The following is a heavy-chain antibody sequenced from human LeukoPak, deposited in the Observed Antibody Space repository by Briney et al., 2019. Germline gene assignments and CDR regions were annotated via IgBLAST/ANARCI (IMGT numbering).Heavy chain of an antibody. D-gene: IGHD6-19*01. Sequence: SQTLSLTCTVSGGSISSSSYYWGWIRQPPGKGLEWIGSIYYSGSTYYNPSLKSRVTISVDTSKNQFSLKLSSVTAADTAVYYCARDHIAVAGYYYYYYMDVWGKGTTVTVSS. CDR2: IYYSGST. CDR1: GGSISSSSYY. CDR3: ARDHIAVAGYYYYYYMDV. V-gene: IGHV4-39*07. J-gene: IGHJ6*03.